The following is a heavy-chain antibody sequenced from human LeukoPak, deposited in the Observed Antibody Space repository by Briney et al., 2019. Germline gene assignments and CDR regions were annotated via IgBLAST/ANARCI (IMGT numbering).Heavy chain of an antibody. CDR1: GFTFSSYW. Sequence: GGSLRLSCAASGFTFSSYWMSWVRQAPGKGLEWVANIKQDGSEKYYVDSVKGRFTISRDNAKNSLYLQMNSLRAEDTAVYYCASTSGSYRFDPWGQGTLVTVSS. J-gene: IGHJ5*02. D-gene: IGHD1-26*01. CDR3: ASTSGSYRFDP. CDR2: IKQDGSEK. V-gene: IGHV3-7*01.